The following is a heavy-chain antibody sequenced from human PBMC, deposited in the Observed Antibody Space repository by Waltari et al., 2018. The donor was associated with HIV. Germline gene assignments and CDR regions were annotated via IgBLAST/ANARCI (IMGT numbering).Heavy chain of an antibody. CDR3: ARERGYTSPFDL. CDR2: IWYHGDKE. D-gene: IGHD5-18*01. CDR1: GFAVGSAG. V-gene: IGHV3-33*01. J-gene: IGHJ1*01. Sequence: EHVVGSGGGDDQAGRYLAPSCEASGFAVGSAGRRGVRQAPGKGLEGVAVIWYHGDKEDYADSVKGRFNISRDNSRNTVFLHMNSLRAEDTGFYFCARERGYTSPFDLWGQGTLVTVSS.